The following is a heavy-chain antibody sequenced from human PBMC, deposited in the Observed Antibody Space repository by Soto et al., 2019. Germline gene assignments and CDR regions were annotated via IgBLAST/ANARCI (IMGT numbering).Heavy chain of an antibody. CDR1: GFTFSSYS. CDR3: ASDRSWAFYH. Sequence: EVQLVESGGDLVQPGGSLRLSCAASGFTFSSYSMNWFSQAPGKGLEWISYITSGGGGTFYVDSVKGRFTISRDNTKNSLYLQMNSLRAEDTAVYYCASDRSWAFYHWGQGALVTVSS. D-gene: IGHD1-26*01. V-gene: IGHV3-48*04. J-gene: IGHJ4*02. CDR2: ITSGGGGT.